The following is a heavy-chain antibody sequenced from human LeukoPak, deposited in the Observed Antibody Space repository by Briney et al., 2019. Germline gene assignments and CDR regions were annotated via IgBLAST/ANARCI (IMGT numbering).Heavy chain of an antibody. CDR3: ARGRRGIFLSRTKNTNWFDP. CDR2: IYYSGST. V-gene: IGHV4-61*01. Sequence: SETLSLTCTVSGGFISSSSYYWSWIRQPPGKGLEWIGYIYYSGSTNYNPSLKSRVTISVDTSKNQFSLKLSSVTAADTAVYYCARGRRGIFLSRTKNTNWFDPWGQGTLVTVSS. D-gene: IGHD3-3*01. CDR1: GGFISSSSYY. J-gene: IGHJ5*02.